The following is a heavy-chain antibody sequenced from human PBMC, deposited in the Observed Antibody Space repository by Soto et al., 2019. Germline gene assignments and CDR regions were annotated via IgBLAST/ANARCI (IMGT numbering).Heavy chain of an antibody. D-gene: IGHD3-10*01. Sequence: EASVKVSCKASGFTFTSSAVQWVRQARGQRLEWIGWIVVGSGNTNYAQKFQESVTITRDMSTSTAYMELSSLRSEDTAVYYCAADSGRAPFDYWGQGTLVTVSS. J-gene: IGHJ4*02. V-gene: IGHV1-58*01. CDR1: GFTFTSSA. CDR2: IVVGSGNT. CDR3: AADSGRAPFDY.